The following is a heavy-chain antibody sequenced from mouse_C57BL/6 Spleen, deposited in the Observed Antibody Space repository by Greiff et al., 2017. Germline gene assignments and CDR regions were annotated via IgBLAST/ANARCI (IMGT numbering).Heavy chain of an antibody. CDR2: IYPRSGNT. D-gene: IGHD3-1*01. Sequence: VQLKESGAELARPGASVKLSCKASGYTFTSYGISWVKQRTGQGLEWIGEIYPRSGNTYYNEKFKGKATLTADKSSSTAYMELRSLTSEDSAVYFCAILGGDYFDYWGQGTTLTVSS. CDR1: GYTFTSYG. CDR3: AILGGDYFDY. V-gene: IGHV1-81*01. J-gene: IGHJ2*01.